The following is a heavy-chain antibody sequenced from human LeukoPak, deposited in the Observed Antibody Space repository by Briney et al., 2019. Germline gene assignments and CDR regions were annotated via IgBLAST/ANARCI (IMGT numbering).Heavy chain of an antibody. J-gene: IGHJ4*02. D-gene: IGHD3-9*01. CDR2: ISTGSTNI. V-gene: IGHV3-48*01. CDR1: GFTFSSYS. CDR3: ARGLDWAFDY. Sequence: QPGGSLRLSCATSGFTFSSYSMNWVRQAPGKGLEWVSYISTGSTNIKQADSAKGRFTISRDNAKNSLYLQMNSLRAEDTAVYYCARGLDWAFDYWGQGILVTVSS.